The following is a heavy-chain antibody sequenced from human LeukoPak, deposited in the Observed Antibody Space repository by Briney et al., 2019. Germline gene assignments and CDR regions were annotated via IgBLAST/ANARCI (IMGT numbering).Heavy chain of an antibody. V-gene: IGHV4-4*02. CDR1: GGSISSSNW. D-gene: IGHD3-22*01. J-gene: IGHJ5*02. CDR3: ARRLNYYDSSGYYYVNWFDP. Sequence: SGTLSLTCAVSGGSISSSNWWSWVRQPPGKGLEWIGEIYHSGSTNYNPSLKSRVTISVDKSKNQFSLKLSSVTAADTAVYYCARRLNYYDSSGYYYVNWFDPWGQGTLVTVSS. CDR2: IYHSGST.